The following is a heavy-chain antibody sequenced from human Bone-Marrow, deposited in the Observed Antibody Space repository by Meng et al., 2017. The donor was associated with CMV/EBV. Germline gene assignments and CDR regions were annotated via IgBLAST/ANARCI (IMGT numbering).Heavy chain of an antibody. CDR2: IYSGGSST. CDR1: GFTFSSYA. D-gene: IGHD2/OR15-2a*01. CDR3: ATREGMGHTTS. V-gene: IGHV3-23*03. Sequence: GESLKISCAASGFTFSSYAMSWVRQAPGKGLEWVSLIYSGGSSTDYADSVKGRFTISRDNDKNLLYLQMNSLRAEDAAVYYCATREGMGHTTSWGPGTLVTVSS. J-gene: IGHJ5*02.